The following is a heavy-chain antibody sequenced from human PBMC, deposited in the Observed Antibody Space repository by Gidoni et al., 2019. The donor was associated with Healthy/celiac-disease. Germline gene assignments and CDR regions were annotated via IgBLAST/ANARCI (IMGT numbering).Heavy chain of an antibody. D-gene: IGHD4-17*01. CDR1: AFTFSNFG. CDR3: AREGGDYVCDY. V-gene: IGHV3-33*01. J-gene: IGHJ4*02. CDR2: IWPDGSNK. Sequence: QVRLVASGGGAFPPGRSLRLSCATSAFTFSNFGVHWVRQAPGKGLEWVAAIWPDGSNKYYSDSVKGRFTISRDNSKNMLYLDMNSLRVEDTAVYFCAREGGDYVCDYWGQGTLVTVSS.